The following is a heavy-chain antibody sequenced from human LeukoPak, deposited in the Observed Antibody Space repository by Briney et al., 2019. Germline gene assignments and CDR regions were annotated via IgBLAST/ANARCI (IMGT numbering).Heavy chain of an antibody. V-gene: IGHV1-2*02. D-gene: IGHD3-10*01. Sequence: ASVKVSCKASGYTFTGYYMHWVRQAPGQGLEWMGWINPHSGGTNYAQKFQGRVTMTRDTSISTAYMELSRLRSDDTAVYYCARATYYYGSGSHNWFDPWGQGTLVTVSS. J-gene: IGHJ5*02. CDR2: INPHSGGT. CDR3: ARATYYYGSGSHNWFDP. CDR1: GYTFTGYY.